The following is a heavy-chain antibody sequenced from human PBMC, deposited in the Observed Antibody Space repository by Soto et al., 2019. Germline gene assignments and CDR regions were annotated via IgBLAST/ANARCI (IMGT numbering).Heavy chain of an antibody. Sequence: LSLTCTVSGGSFSSVSYYWSWIRQPPGKGLEWIGYIYYSGGTNYKPSLRSRVTISVDTSKNQYSLKVTSVTSADTAVYYCARGRGYYDSTDFDYWGKGIPVTVSS. V-gene: IGHV4-61*01. CDR2: IYYSGGT. J-gene: IGHJ4*02. CDR1: GGSFSSVSYY. CDR3: ARGRGYYDSTDFDY. D-gene: IGHD3-16*01.